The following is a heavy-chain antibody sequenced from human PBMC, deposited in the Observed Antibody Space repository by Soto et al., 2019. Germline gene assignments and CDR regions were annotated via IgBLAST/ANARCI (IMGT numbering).Heavy chain of an antibody. J-gene: IGHJ6*02. CDR1: GDSISTYY. V-gene: IGHV4-4*07. CDR2: IYTSGST. CDR3: ARDRAARPDYYYYGMDV. Sequence: SETLSLTCDVSGDSISTYYWSWIRQPAGKGLEWIGRIYTSGSTKYXXXXKXRVXXXVDTSTXKFSLKLSYVTAADTAVYYCARDRAARPDYYYYGMDVWGQGTTVTVSS. D-gene: IGHD6-6*01.